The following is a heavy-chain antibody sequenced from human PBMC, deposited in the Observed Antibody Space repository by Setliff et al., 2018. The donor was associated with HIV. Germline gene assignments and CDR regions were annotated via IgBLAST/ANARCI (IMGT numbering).Heavy chain of an antibody. Sequence: ASVKVSCKASGSTFSSYAFHWVRQAPGQRLEWMGWINAGNGKTKYSQKFQSRVTITRDTSATTAFMELSSLTSEDTAVYYCARDGCDSNRCYVYNWFDPWGQGTLVTVSS. CDR1: GSTFSSYA. V-gene: IGHV1-3*01. D-gene: IGHD2-2*01. CDR2: INAGNGKT. CDR3: ARDGCDSNRCYVYNWFDP. J-gene: IGHJ5*02.